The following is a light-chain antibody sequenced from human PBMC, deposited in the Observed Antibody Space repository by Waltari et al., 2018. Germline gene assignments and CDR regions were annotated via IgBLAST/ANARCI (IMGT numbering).Light chain of an antibody. CDR1: SPTSGSHY. CDR3: AAWDDSLSRWL. V-gene: IGLV1-47*01. CDR2: RNN. Sequence: QSVLPQPPSASGTPGQRVTISCSGRSPTSGSHYVYVYQHVPAAAPKLLIYRNNQRPSGVPDRFSGSKSGTSASLAISGLRSEDEADYYCAAWDDSLSRWLLGGGTKLTVL. J-gene: IGLJ3*02.